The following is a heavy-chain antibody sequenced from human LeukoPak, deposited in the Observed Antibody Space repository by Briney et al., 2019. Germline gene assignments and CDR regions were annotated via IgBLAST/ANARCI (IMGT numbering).Heavy chain of an antibody. Sequence: ASVKVSRKASGYTFTSYGISWVRQAPGPGLEWMGWISAYNGNTNYAQKLQGRVTMTTDTSTSTAYMGLRSLRSDDTAVYYCARQEIWYFDYWGQGTLVTVSS. J-gene: IGHJ4*02. CDR3: ARQEIWYFDY. CDR1: GYTFTSYG. CDR2: ISAYNGNT. V-gene: IGHV1-18*04. D-gene: IGHD5-24*01.